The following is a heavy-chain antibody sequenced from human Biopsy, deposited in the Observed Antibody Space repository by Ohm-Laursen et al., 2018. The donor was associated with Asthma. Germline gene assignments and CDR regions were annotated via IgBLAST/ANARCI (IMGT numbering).Heavy chain of an antibody. CDR3: ARATSTWSQSGPHYFDH. CDR2: VPSTGST. J-gene: IGHJ4*02. Sequence: SDTLSLTCTVSPGSINDYYWNWIRQFPGKGLEGIGCVPSTGSTRFNPSLKSLLTISVDTSVDRVSLKLFSVTTADSAVFYCARATSTWSQSGPHYFDHWGQGTLVTVSS. V-gene: IGHV4-59*07. CDR1: PGSINDYY. D-gene: IGHD6-13*01.